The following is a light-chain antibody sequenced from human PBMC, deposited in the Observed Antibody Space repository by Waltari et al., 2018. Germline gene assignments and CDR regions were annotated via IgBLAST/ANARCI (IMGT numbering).Light chain of an antibody. CDR2: QDT. CDR3: QAWDSSTYHVV. Sequence: SYELTQPPSVSVSPGQTASIPCSGDKLGDKYACWYQQKPGQSPVLVLYQDTKRPAGIPERFSGSNSGNTATLTISGTQAMDEAKYYCQAWDSSTYHVVFGGGTKLTVL. V-gene: IGLV3-1*01. CDR1: KLGDKY. J-gene: IGLJ2*01.